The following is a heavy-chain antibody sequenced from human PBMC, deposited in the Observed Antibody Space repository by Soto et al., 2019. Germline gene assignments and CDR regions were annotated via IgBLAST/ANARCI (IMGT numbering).Heavy chain of an antibody. CDR1: GFTFSSYA. J-gene: IGHJ5*01. CDR2: LSGSGGTT. CDR3: AQDHGAYGPNWSDS. D-gene: IGHD3-10*01. V-gene: IGHV3-23*01. Sequence: DVQLLESGGGLVQPGGSLRLSCAASGFTFSSYAMSWVRQTPGKGLEWVSTLSGSGGTTYYADSVKGQFTISRDNSKSALYLQMNSLRDEDTAVYYCAQDHGAYGPNWSDSWGQGTLVTVSS.